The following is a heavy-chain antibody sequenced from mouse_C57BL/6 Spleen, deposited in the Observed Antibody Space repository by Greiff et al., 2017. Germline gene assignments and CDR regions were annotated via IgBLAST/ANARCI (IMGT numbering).Heavy chain of an antibody. CDR1: GYTFTDYY. CDR3: ARAATVVATPFDY. Sequence: EVKLQESGPVLVKPGASVKMSCKASGYTFTDYYMNWVKQSHGKSLEWIGVINPYNGGTSYNQKFKGKATLTVDKSSSTAYMELNSLTSEDSAVYYCARAATVVATPFDYWGQGTTLTVSS. CDR2: INPYNGGT. J-gene: IGHJ2*01. V-gene: IGHV1-19*01. D-gene: IGHD1-1*01.